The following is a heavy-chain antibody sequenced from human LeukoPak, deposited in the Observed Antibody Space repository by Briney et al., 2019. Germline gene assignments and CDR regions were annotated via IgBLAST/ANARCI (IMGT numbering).Heavy chain of an antibody. CDR1: GFTFDDYA. V-gene: IGHV3-9*01. CDR3: AKGAWGALDY. J-gene: IGHJ4*02. D-gene: IGHD1-26*01. Sequence: PGGSLGLSCAASGFTFDDYAMHWVRQAPGKGLEWVSGISWNSGSIGYADSVKGRFTISRDNAKNSLYLQMNSLRAEDTALYYCAKGAWGALDYWGQGTLVTVSS. CDR2: ISWNSGSI.